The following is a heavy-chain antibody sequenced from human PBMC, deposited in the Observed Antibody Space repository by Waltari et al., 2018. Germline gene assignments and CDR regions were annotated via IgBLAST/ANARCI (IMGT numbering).Heavy chain of an antibody. Sequence: QVQLVQSGAEVQKPGASVKVSCKASGYTFTGSYMHWVRQAPGQGLEWMGWINPNSGGTNYAQKFQGRVTMTRDTSISTAYMELSRLRSDDTAVYYCARDTPDDYYDSSGYFFDYWGQGTLVTVSS. D-gene: IGHD3-22*01. CDR3: ARDTPDDYYDSSGYFFDY. CDR1: GYTFTGSY. CDR2: INPNSGGT. J-gene: IGHJ4*02. V-gene: IGHV1-2*02.